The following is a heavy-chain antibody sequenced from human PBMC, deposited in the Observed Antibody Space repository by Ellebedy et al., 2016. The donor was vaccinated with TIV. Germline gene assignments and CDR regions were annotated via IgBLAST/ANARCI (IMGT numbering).Heavy chain of an antibody. CDR3: ARQGASNYYYNYGLDV. J-gene: IGHJ6*02. D-gene: IGHD4-11*01. V-gene: IGHV4-59*08. CDR1: GGSIRGYY. Sequence: GSLRLXXTVSGGSIRGYYWSWIRQPPGKGLEWIGYIFYIGSTNYNPSLKSRVTMSVDTSKNQFSLELGSVTATDTAVYYCARQGASNYYYNYGLDVWGQGTTVTVSS. CDR2: IFYIGST.